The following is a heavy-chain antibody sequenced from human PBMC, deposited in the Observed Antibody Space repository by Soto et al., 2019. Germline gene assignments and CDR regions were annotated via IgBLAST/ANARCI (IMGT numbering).Heavy chain of an antibody. D-gene: IGHD3-3*02. V-gene: IGHV3-15*01. J-gene: IGHJ4*02. Sequence: EVQLVESGGGLVKPGGSLRLSCAASGFSFTNAWMTWVRQAPGEGLEWLGRIKTKTEGGTTDFAAPVKGRFTISRDDSENTLYLQMNSLNPEDAAVYYCDPHPCGVISAEAYYWGPGTLVTVSS. CDR1: GFSFTNAW. CDR3: DPHPCGVISAEAYY. CDR2: IKTKTEGGTT.